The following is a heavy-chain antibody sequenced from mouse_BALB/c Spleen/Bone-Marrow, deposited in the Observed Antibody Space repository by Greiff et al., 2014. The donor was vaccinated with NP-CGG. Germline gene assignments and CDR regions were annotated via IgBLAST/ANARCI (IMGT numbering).Heavy chain of an antibody. CDR1: GYTFSSYW. Sequence: QVQLQQPGAELMKPGASVKISCKATGYTFSSYWIEWVKQRPGHGLEWIVEILPGSGSTNYNEKFKGKATFTADTSSNTAYMQLSSLTSEDSAVYYCARELGLRLAYWGQGTLVTVSA. V-gene: IGHV1-9*01. CDR3: ARELGLRLAY. J-gene: IGHJ3*01. CDR2: ILPGSGST. D-gene: IGHD3-1*01.